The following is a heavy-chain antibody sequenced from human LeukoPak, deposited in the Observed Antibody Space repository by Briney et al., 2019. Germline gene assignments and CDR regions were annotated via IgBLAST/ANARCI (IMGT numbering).Heavy chain of an antibody. CDR1: GLSVSRYW. CDR2: IYGAGTTT. V-gene: IGHV3-74*01. Sequence: GGSLRLSCAASGLSVSRYWVHWVRQAPGKGLVWVSRIYGAGTTTTYAGSVKGRFTISRDNAKNTVYLQMNSLRVEHTAVYYCARDLDYYDISSGTIDYWGQGALVTVSS. D-gene: IGHD3-22*01. J-gene: IGHJ4*02. CDR3: ARDLDYYDISSGTIDY.